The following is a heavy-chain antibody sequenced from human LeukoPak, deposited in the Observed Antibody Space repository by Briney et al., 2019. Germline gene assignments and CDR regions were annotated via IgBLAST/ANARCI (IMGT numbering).Heavy chain of an antibody. J-gene: IGHJ4*02. V-gene: IGHV3-48*01. CDR2: FGISGTI. D-gene: IGHD5/OR15-5a*01. CDR3: AGYGVYPY. CDR1: GFAVNTYD. Sequence: GGSLRLSCAASGFAVNTYDMHWVRQAPGEGPQWIAYFGISGTIYYADSVRGRFTISRDGAKNSLYLQMNGLRVDDTAIYYCAGYGVYPYWGQGTPVTVSS.